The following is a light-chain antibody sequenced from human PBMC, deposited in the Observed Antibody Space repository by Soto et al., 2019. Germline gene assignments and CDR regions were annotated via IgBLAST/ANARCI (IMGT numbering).Light chain of an antibody. Sequence: QSVLTQPPSVSGAPGQRVTISCTGSSSNIGAGYNVHWYQQVPGTAPKLLIYGDSNRPSGVPDRFSGSKSGTSASLAITGLQAEDWADYYCQSYDSSLSGWLFGGGTKLTVL. CDR1: SSNIGAGYN. CDR2: GDS. CDR3: QSYDSSLSGWL. V-gene: IGLV1-40*01. J-gene: IGLJ3*02.